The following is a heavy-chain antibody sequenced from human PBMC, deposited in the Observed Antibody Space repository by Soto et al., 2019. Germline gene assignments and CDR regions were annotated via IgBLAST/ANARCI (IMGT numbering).Heavy chain of an antibody. V-gene: IGHV3-21*01. CDR2: ISSSSSYI. J-gene: IGHJ4*02. Sequence: GGSLRLSCAASGFTFSSYSMNWVRQAPGKGLEWVSSISSSSSYIYYADSAKGRFTISRDNAKNSLYLQMNSLRAEDTAVYYCARSPYPGVVNYWGQGTLVTVSS. CDR1: GFTFSSYS. D-gene: IGHD2-15*01. CDR3: ARSPYPGVVNY.